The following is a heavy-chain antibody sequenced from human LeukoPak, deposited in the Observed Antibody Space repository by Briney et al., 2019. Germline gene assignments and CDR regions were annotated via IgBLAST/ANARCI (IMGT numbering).Heavy chain of an antibody. Sequence: SETLSLTCTVSGGSISSYYWSWIRQPPGKGLEWIGYIYYSGSTNYNPSLKSRVTISVDTSKNQFSLKLSSVTTADTAVYYCARGDYDILTGYQWFDPRGQGTLVTVSS. D-gene: IGHD3-9*01. CDR2: IYYSGST. V-gene: IGHV4-59*01. CDR3: ARGDYDILTGYQWFDP. J-gene: IGHJ5*02. CDR1: GGSISSYY.